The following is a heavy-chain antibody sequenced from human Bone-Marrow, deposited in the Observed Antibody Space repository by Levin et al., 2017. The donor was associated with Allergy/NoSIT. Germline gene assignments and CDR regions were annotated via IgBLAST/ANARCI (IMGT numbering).Heavy chain of an antibody. CDR3: AKEMTTVVPVFDY. J-gene: IGHJ4*02. D-gene: IGHD4-23*01. CDR1: GFTFSNYA. CDR2: ITNSGRT. V-gene: IGHV3-23*01. Sequence: GGSLRLSCAASGFTFSNYAISWVRQSPGKGLEWVSAITNSGRTYYADSVKGRFTVSRDNSKNTLYLQMNSRRADDTAVYYCAKEMTTVVPVFDYWGQGTLVTVSS.